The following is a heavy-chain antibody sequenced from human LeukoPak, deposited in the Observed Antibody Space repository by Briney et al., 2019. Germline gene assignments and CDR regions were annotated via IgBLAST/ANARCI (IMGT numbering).Heavy chain of an antibody. D-gene: IGHD5-24*01. Sequence: PGRSLRLSCATSGFSFTDDPMNWVRQAPGKGLEWISNIRTTAEGAKYAYYADSVKGRVTISRDDGKNTLYLHMNSLRDDDTVFYQAEDGIRDAFDYWGQGILVTVSS. CDR2: IRTTAEGAKYA. CDR1: GFSFTDDP. CDR3: EDGIRDAFDY. V-gene: IGHV3-48*02. J-gene: IGHJ4*02.